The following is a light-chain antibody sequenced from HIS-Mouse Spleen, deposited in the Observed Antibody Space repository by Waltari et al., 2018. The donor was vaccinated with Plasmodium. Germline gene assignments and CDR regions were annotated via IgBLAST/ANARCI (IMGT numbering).Light chain of an antibody. Sequence: EIVMTQSPATLSVSPGERATLSCRASQRVSSNLAWYQQKPGQAPRLLLYGASTRATGIPARFSGSGSGTEFTLTISSLQSEDFAVYYCQQYNNWSFTFGPGTKVDIK. V-gene: IGKV3-15*01. J-gene: IGKJ3*01. CDR3: QQYNNWSFT. CDR2: GAS. CDR1: QRVSSN.